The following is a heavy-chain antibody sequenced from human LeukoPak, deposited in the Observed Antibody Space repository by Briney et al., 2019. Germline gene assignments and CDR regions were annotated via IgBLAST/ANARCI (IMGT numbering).Heavy chain of an antibody. D-gene: IGHD3-22*01. V-gene: IGHV3-74*01. Sequence: PGGSLRLSCAASGFTFSDFWMHWVRQAPGKGLVWVSRINSGESSTEYADSVKGRFTISRDNAKNTLYLQMNSLRAEDTAVYYCARGWVPSDITMNWGQGTMVTVSS. CDR2: INSGESST. CDR1: GFTFSDFW. J-gene: IGHJ3*01. CDR3: ARGWVPSDITMN.